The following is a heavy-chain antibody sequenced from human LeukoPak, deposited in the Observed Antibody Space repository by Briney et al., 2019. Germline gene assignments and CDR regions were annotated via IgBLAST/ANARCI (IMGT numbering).Heavy chain of an antibody. CDR2: IKSKSDGGTI. CDR1: GFTFSDAW. J-gene: IGHJ4*02. V-gene: IGHV3-15*01. Sequence: GGSLRLSCVGSGFTFSDAWMSWVRQAPGKGPEWVGRIKSKSDGGTIDYAAPVKGRFTISRDDSRNTLYLQMNSLKTEDTAVYYCTTRRKEGGWGQETLVTVSP. D-gene: IGHD3-16*01. CDR3: TTRRKEGG.